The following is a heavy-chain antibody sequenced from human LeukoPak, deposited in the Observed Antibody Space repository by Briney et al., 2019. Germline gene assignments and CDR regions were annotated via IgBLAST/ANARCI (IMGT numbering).Heavy chain of an antibody. CDR1: GFTFSSYW. CDR2: ISYDGSNK. J-gene: IGHJ6*02. V-gene: IGHV3-30-3*01. D-gene: IGHD6-13*01. CDR3: ARFGIAAAGNYYYGMDV. Sequence: GGSLRLSCAASGFTFSSYWMSWVRQAPGKGLEWVAVISYDGSNKYYADSVKGRFTISRDNSKNTLYLQMNSLRAEDTAVYYCARFGIAAAGNYYYGMDVWGQGTTVTVSS.